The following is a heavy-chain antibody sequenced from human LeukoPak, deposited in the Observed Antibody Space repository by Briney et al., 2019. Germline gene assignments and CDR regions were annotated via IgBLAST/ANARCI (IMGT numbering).Heavy chain of an antibody. D-gene: IGHD6-19*01. CDR3: ARDPAYSRGWYSYYYYGMDV. Sequence: GGSVKGSCEASGDTFTSYDINWGRQATGQGLEWMGGMNPNSGNTGYAQKFQGRVPMTRTTSISTAYIARSSLRTNHTAVYSSARDPAYSRGWYSYYYYGMDVWGQGTTVTVSS. V-gene: IGHV1-8*01. CDR1: GDTFTSYD. J-gene: IGHJ6*02. CDR2: MNPNSGNT.